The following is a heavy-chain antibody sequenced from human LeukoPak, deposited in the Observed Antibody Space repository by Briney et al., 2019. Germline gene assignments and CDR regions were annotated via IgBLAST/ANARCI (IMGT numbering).Heavy chain of an antibody. CDR1: GGSISSYY. CDR3: ARYPTIYFDY. CDR2: IYYSGST. J-gene: IGHJ4*02. Sequence: SETLSLTCTVSGGSISSYYWSWIRQPPGKGLEWIGYIYYSGSTNYNPSLKSRVTISVDRSKNQFSLKLSSVTAADTAVYYCARYPTIYFDYWGEGTLVTVSS. D-gene: IGHD3-3*01. V-gene: IGHV4-59*12.